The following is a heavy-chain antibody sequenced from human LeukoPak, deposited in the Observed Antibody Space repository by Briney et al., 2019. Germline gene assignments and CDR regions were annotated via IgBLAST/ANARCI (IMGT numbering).Heavy chain of an antibody. CDR2: INHSGST. V-gene: IGHV4-34*01. Sequence: PSETLSLTCAVYGGSFSGYYWSWIRQPPGKGLEWIGEINHSGSTNYNPSLKSRVTISADTSKNQFSLKLDSVTAADTAVYYCARLQATGSIHAYFDYWGQGTLVTVSS. D-gene: IGHD3-10*01. CDR3: ARLQATGSIHAYFDY. CDR1: GGSFSGYY. J-gene: IGHJ4*02.